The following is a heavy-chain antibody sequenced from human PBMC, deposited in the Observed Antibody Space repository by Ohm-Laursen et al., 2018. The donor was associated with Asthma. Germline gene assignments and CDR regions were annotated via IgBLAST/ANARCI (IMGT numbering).Heavy chain of an antibody. CDR3: ARDPEGIYYGMNV. V-gene: IGHV3-33*01. Sequence: SLRLSCTASGFTFSSYGMHWVRQAPGKGLEWVAVIWYDGSNKYYADSVKGRFTISRDNSKNTLYLQMNSLRAEDTAVYYCARDPEGIYYGMNVWGQGTTVTVSS. J-gene: IGHJ6*02. CDR1: GFTFSSYG. CDR2: IWYDGSNK.